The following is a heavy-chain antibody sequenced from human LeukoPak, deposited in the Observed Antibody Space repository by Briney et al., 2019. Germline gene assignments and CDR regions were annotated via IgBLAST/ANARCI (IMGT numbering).Heavy chain of an antibody. V-gene: IGHV1-69*05. D-gene: IGHD6-6*01. CDR3: ARETIAALNWFDP. CDR1: GGTFSSYA. Sequence: ASVKVSCKASGGTFSSYAISWVRQAPGQGLEWMGGIIPIFGTANYAQKFQGRVTITTDESTSTAYMELSSLRSEDTAVYYCARETIAALNWFDPWGQGTLVTVSS. J-gene: IGHJ5*02. CDR2: IIPIFGTA.